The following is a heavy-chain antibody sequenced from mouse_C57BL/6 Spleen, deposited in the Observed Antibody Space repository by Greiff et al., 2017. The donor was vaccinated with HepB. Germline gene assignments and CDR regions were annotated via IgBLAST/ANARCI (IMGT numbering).Heavy chain of an antibody. CDR1: GFTFSDYG. CDR2: ISSGSSTI. CDR3: ARSVTSGYFDY. D-gene: IGHD2-2*01. J-gene: IGHJ2*01. Sequence: EVQGVESGGGLVKPGGSLKLSCAASGFTFSDYGMHWVRQAPEKGLEWVAYISSGSSTIYYADTVKGRFTISRDNAKNTLFLQKNSLRSEDTAMYYCARSVTSGYFDYWGQGTTLTVSS. V-gene: IGHV5-17*01.